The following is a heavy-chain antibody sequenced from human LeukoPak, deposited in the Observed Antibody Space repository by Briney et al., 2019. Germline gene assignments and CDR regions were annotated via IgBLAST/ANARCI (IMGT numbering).Heavy chain of an antibody. V-gene: IGHV3-7*01. D-gene: IGHD2-21*01. CDR3: AREDPVAILSH. CDR2: IKEDGSAK. J-gene: IGHJ4*02. Sequence: GGSLRPSCAASGFTFSSYWMSWVRQAPGKGLEWVANIKEDGSAKYYVDSVKGRFTISRDNAKNSLYLQMNSLRAEDTAVYYCAREDPVAILSHWGQGTLVTVSS. CDR1: GFTFSSYW.